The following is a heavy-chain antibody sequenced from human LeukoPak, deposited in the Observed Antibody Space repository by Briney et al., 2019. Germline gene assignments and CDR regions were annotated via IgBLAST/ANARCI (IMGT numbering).Heavy chain of an antibody. J-gene: IGHJ4*02. CDR1: GYTLTELS. V-gene: IGHV1-24*01. CDR3: ATPGIAVAGKGLFDY. Sequence: GASVKVSCKVSGYTLTELSMHWVRQAPGKGLEWMGGFDPEDSETIYAQKFQGRVTMTEDTSTDTAYMELSSLRSEDTAVYYCATPGIAVAGKGLFDYWGQGTLVTVSS. CDR2: FDPEDSET. D-gene: IGHD6-19*01.